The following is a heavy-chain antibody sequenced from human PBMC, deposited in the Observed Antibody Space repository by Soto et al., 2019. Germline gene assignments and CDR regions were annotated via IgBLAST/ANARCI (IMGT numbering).Heavy chain of an antibody. CDR3: AKVGSGYCSSTSCSPYYYYYGMDV. D-gene: IGHD2-2*01. Sequence: GGSLRLSCAASGFPFDDYAMHLVRPAQGKGVESVSLISWDGGSTYYADSVKGRFTISRDNSKNSLYLQMNSLRAEDTALYYCAKVGSGYCSSTSCSPYYYYYGMDVWGQGTTVTVS. J-gene: IGHJ6*02. CDR2: ISWDGGST. V-gene: IGHV3-43D*04. CDR1: GFPFDDYA.